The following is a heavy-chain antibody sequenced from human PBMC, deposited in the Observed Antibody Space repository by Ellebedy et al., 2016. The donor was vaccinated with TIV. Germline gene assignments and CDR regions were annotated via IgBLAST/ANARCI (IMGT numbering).Heavy chain of an antibody. CDR2: IKQDGSEK. D-gene: IGHD3-16*01. CDR3: AREAWGSYGTEYLQH. J-gene: IGHJ1*01. CDR1: GFTFSNYW. V-gene: IGHV3-7*01. Sequence: PGGSLRLSCAASGFTFSNYWMSWVRQAPGKGLEWVANIKQDGSEKYYVDSVKGRFTISRDNAKNSLYLQMSSLRVEDTAVYYCAREAWGSYGTEYLQHWGQGTLVTVSA.